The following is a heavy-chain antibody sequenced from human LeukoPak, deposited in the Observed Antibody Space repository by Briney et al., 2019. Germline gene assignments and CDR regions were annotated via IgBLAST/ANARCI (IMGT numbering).Heavy chain of an antibody. CDR3: ARHKRGDGYSGYDSFDY. CDR2: TYYSGST. Sequence: SETLSLTCSVSGGSISSYYWSWIRQPPGKGLEWIGYTYYSGSTNYNPSLRSRVTISVDTSKNQFSLKLTSVTAADTAVYFCARHKRGDGYSGYDSFDYWDQGTLVTVSS. D-gene: IGHD5-12*01. CDR1: GGSISSYY. V-gene: IGHV4-59*08. J-gene: IGHJ4*02.